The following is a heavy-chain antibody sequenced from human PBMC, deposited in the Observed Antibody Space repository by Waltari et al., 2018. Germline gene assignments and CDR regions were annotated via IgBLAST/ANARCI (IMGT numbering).Heavy chain of an antibody. J-gene: IGHJ3*02. CDR2: IYYSGST. V-gene: IGHV4-59*11. CDR1: GGSISSHY. Sequence: QVQLQESGPGLVKPSETLSLTCTVSGGSISSHYWSWIRQPPGKGLEWIGYIYYSGSTNYNPSLKSRVTISGDTSKNQFSLKLSSVTAADTAVYYCARDGEQWPNDAFDIWGQGTMVTVSS. D-gene: IGHD6-19*01. CDR3: ARDGEQWPNDAFDI.